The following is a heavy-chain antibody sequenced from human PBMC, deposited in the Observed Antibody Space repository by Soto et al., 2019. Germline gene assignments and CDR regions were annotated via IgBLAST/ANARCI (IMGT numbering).Heavy chain of an antibody. CDR2: ISYDGSNK. CDR1: GFTFSSYS. Sequence: PGGSLRLSCAASGFTFSSYSMHWVRQAPGKGLEWVTVISYDGSNKYYADSVKGRFTISRDISKNTLYLQMNSLRAEDTAVYYCAREGYSSFFGGGPGTLVTVSS. V-gene: IGHV3-30-3*01. J-gene: IGHJ4*02. CDR3: AREGYSSFFG. D-gene: IGHD6-19*01.